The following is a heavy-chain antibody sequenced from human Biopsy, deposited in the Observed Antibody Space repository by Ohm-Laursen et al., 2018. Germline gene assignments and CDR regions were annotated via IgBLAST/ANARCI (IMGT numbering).Heavy chain of an antibody. Sequence: SQTLSLTCSVSGASVKTSGYFWAWIRQRPGKGLEWIGYISYNERTHYNPSLTSRLAISFDTSNNRISLQLRSVSVADTAVYYFVREPKTGTAEAWYFDLWGRGSPVPVPS. CDR1: GASVKTSGYF. J-gene: IGHJ2*01. CDR3: VREPKTGTAEAWYFDL. V-gene: IGHV4-31*03. D-gene: IGHD3-9*01. CDR2: ISYNERT.